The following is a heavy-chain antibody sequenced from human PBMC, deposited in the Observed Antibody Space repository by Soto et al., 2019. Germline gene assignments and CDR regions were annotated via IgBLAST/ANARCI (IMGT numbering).Heavy chain of an antibody. J-gene: IGHJ4*02. CDR2: VSYDGSNK. V-gene: IGHV3-30*01. CDR3: ARASRYCTNGVCLGDFDY. CDR1: EITFTTYA. Sequence: QVHLVESGGGVVQPGRSLRLSCAASEITFTTYAIHWVRQAPGRGLDWVATVSYDGSNKYYADSVKGRFTISRDNSKNTLYLQMTSLRTEDTAVYWCARASRYCTNGVCLGDFDYWGQGTLVTVSS. D-gene: IGHD2-8*01.